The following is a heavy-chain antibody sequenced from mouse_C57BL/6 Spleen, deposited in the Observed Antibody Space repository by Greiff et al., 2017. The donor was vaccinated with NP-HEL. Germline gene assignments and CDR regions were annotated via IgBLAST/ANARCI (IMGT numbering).Heavy chain of an antibody. CDR1: GYTFTSYW. D-gene: IGHD2-4*01. CDR3: ARARTIYDEFAFAY. Sequence: QVQLQQSGAELVRPGTSVKLSCKASGYTFTSYWMHWVKQRPGQGLEWIGVIDPSDSYTNYNQKFKGKATLTVDTSSSTAYMQLSSLTSEDSADYSCARARTIYDEFAFAYWGQGTLVTVAA. J-gene: IGHJ3*01. V-gene: IGHV1-59*01. CDR2: IDPSDSYT.